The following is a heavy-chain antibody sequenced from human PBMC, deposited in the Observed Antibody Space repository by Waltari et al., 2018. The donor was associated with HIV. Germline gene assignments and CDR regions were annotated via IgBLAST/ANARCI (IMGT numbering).Heavy chain of an antibody. CDR2: IYYTGRT. J-gene: IGHJ5*02. CDR3: ARVLFGVGSNWFDP. Sequence: QVQLQESGPGLVKPSETLSFTCTVSGGSFNSYHWSWIRQPPGKGLEWNGYIYYTGRTNCNPSLTSRVTIAVDTAKNHFSLRLRSVTASVTAVYYCARVLFGVGSNWFDPWGQGILVTVSS. V-gene: IGHV4-59*12. D-gene: IGHD3-3*01. CDR1: GGSFNSYH.